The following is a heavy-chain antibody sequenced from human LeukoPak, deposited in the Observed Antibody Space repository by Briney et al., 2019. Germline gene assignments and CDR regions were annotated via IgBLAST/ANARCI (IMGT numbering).Heavy chain of an antibody. CDR2: IGSDGSSI. V-gene: IGHV3-23*01. D-gene: IGHD6-19*01. CDR3: ARPDLTVAGTRWFDP. J-gene: IGHJ5*02. Sequence: GGSLRLSCAASGFTFSSYAMSWVRQAPGKGLEWVSGIGSDGSSIYYTDSVKGRFTISRDNSNNMLYLQMNSLRAEDTALYYCARPDLTVAGTRWFDPWGQGTLVTVSS. CDR1: GFTFSSYA.